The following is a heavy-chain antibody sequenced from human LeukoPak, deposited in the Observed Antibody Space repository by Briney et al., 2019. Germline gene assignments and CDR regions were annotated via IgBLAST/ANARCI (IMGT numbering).Heavy chain of an antibody. V-gene: IGHV3-11*01. CDR3: ATHIAEATALHY. CDR1: GFTFSTYA. Sequence: GGPLRLSCAASGFTFSTYAMSWVRQAPGKGLEWISYITNSGSTIYYADSVKGRFTVSRDNAKNSLYLQMNTLRADDTAVYYCATHIAEATALHYWGQGTLVTVSS. J-gene: IGHJ4*02. CDR2: ITNSGSTI. D-gene: IGHD6-13*01.